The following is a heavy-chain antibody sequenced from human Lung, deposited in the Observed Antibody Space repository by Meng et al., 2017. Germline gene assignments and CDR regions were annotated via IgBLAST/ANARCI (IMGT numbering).Heavy chain of an antibody. CDR2: IYHSGST. J-gene: IGHJ5*02. D-gene: IGHD3-10*01. V-gene: IGHV4-4*02. CDR3: ARGSITMVRGVSVFDP. Sequence: QVQLQGSGPGPGKPSGTRSLTCAVSGGSIGSSNWWSWVRQPPGKGLEWIGEIYHSGSTNYNPSLKSRVTISVDKSKNQFSLKLSSVTAADTAVYYCARGSITMVRGVSVFDPWGQGTLVTVSS. CDR1: GGSIGSSNW.